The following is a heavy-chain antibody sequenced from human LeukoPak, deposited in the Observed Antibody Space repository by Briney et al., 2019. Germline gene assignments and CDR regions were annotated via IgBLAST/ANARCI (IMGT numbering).Heavy chain of an antibody. CDR3: AEAVLRFLEWLPPGSY. V-gene: IGHV3-23*01. D-gene: IGHD3-3*01. CDR2: ISGSGGST. Sequence: GGSLRLSCAASGFTFSSYAMSRVRQAPGKGLEWVSAISGSGGSTYYADSVKGRFTISRDNSKNTLYLQMNSLRAEDTAVYYCAEAVLRFLEWLPPGSYWGQGTLVTVSS. CDR1: GFTFSSYA. J-gene: IGHJ4*02.